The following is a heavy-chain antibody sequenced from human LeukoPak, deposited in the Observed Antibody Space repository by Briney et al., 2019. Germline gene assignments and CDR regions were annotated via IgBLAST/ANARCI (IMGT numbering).Heavy chain of an antibody. J-gene: IGHJ4*01. CDR1: GGSISSTGHY. V-gene: IGHV4-39*07. D-gene: IGHD5-18*01. Sequence: SETLSLTCSVSGGSISSTGHYWGWLRQPPGKGLEWIGSLYQSGTIYYNPSLKSRVTISPDMSRNQFSLTLRSVTAADTAVYYCARDGYNYGLDRFDYWGHGTLVTVSS. CDR2: LYQSGTI. CDR3: ARDGYNYGLDRFDY.